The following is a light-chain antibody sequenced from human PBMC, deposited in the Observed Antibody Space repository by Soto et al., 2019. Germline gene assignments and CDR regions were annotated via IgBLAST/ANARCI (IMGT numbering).Light chain of an antibody. CDR3: GTWDGSLSGKV. V-gene: IGLV1-51*01. Sequence: QAVVTQPPSVSAAPGQKVTISCSGSSSNIGNNYVSWYQQLPGTAPKLLIYDNNKRPSGIPDRFSGSKSGTSATLGITGLQTGDEADYYCGTWDGSLSGKVFGTGTKLTVL. CDR1: SSNIGNNY. CDR2: DNN. J-gene: IGLJ1*01.